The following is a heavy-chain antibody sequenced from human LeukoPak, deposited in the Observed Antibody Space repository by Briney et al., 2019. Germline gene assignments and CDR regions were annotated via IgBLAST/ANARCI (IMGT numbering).Heavy chain of an antibody. CDR2: IYYSGST. J-gene: IGHJ6*02. CDR3: ARRSLVRTVGYYYGMDV. V-gene: IGHV4-59*08. CDR1: GGSIGSDY. Sequence: PSETLSLTCTVSGGSIGSDYWSWIRQPPGKGLEWIGYIYYSGSTNYNPSLKSRVTISIDSSKKHFSLKLSSVTAADTAVYYCARRSLVRTVGYYYGMDVWGQGTTVTVSS. D-gene: IGHD1-26*01.